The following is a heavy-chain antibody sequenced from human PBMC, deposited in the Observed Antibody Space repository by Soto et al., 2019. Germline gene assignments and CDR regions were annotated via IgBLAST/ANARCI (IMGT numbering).Heavy chain of an antibody. CDR1: GGSISSGGYY. D-gene: IGHD3-3*01. CDR2: IYYSGST. Sequence: NPSETLSLTCTVSGGSISSGGYYWSWIRQHPGKGLEWIGYIYYSGSTYYNPSLKSRVTISVDTSKNQFSLKLSSVTAADTAVYYCARAGSRVLRLPFDPWGQGTLVTVSS. V-gene: IGHV4-31*03. J-gene: IGHJ5*02. CDR3: ARAGSRVLRLPFDP.